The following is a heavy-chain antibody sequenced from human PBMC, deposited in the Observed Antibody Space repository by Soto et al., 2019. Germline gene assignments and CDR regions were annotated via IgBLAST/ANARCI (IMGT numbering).Heavy chain of an antibody. J-gene: IGHJ3*02. CDR1: AYTFTSYG. CDR2: ISAYNGNS. D-gene: IGHD6-19*01. Sequence: ASVKVSCKASAYTFTSYGITWVRQAPGQGLEWVGWISAYNGNSNYAQKYEGRVTMTTDTSTSTAYMELSSLRSDDTAVYYCARQQWLVLNAFDIWGQGTMVTV. V-gene: IGHV1-18*04. CDR3: ARQQWLVLNAFDI.